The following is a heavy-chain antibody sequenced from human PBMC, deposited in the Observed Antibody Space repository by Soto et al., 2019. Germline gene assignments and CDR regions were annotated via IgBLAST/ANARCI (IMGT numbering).Heavy chain of an antibody. CDR3: ATYVPIAVAEYYFDY. J-gene: IGHJ4*02. D-gene: IGHD6-19*01. Sequence: RASVKVSCKVSGYTLTELSMHWVRQAPGKGLEWMGGFDPEDGETIYAQKFQGRVTMTEDTSTDTAYMELSSLRSEDTAVYYCATYVPIAVAEYYFDYWGQGTLVTVSS. CDR2: FDPEDGET. V-gene: IGHV1-24*01. CDR1: GYTLTELS.